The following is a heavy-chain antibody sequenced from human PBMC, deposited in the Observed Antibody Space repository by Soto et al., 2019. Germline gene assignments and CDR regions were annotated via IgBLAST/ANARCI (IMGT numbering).Heavy chain of an antibody. CDR2: ISGSGGST. Sequence: PGGSLRLSCAASGFTFSSYAMSWVRQAPGKGLEWVSAISGSGGSTYYADSVKGRFTISRDNSKNTLYLQMNNLRAEDTAVYYCAKTDRIAVAGTGGFDYWGQGTLVTVSS. CDR1: GFTFSSYA. V-gene: IGHV3-23*01. CDR3: AKTDRIAVAGTGGFDY. D-gene: IGHD6-19*01. J-gene: IGHJ4*02.